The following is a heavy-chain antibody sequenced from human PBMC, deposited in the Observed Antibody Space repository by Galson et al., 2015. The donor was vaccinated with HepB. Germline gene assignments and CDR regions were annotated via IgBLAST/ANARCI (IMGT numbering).Heavy chain of an antibody. Sequence: SVKVSCKASGYTFTGYYMHWVRQAPGQGLEWMGWINPNSGGTNYAQKFQGWVTTTRDTSISTAYMELSRLRSDDTAVYYCARDLVPASPVVVAGNYGMDVWGQGTTVTVSS. J-gene: IGHJ6*02. V-gene: IGHV1-2*04. D-gene: IGHD2-15*01. CDR1: GYTFTGYY. CDR2: INPNSGGT. CDR3: ARDLVPASPVVVAGNYGMDV.